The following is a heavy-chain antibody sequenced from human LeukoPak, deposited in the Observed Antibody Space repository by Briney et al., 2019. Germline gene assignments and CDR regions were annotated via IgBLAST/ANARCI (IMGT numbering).Heavy chain of an antibody. CDR2: TYYSGST. J-gene: IGHJ3*02. D-gene: IGHD4-23*01. Sequence: SETLSLTCTVSGGSISSYCWSWIRQPPGKELEWIGYTYYSGSTNYNPSLKSRVTISVDTSKNQFSLKLSSVTAADTAVYYCAREGTTVVTPSHAFDIWGQGTMVTVSS. V-gene: IGHV4-59*01. CDR3: AREGTTVVTPSHAFDI. CDR1: GGSISSYC.